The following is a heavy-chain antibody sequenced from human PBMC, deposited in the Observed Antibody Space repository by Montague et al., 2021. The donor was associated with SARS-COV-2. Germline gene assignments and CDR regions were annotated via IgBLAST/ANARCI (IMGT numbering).Heavy chain of an antibody. D-gene: IGHD2-8*02. Sequence: SLRLSCAASGFTSSYFEMNLFRQAPGKGLEWISYISGAGTTIYYSDSVKGRFTISRDNAKNSLYLQMNSLRAEDTAVYYCARDLVVTDGISDYWGQGTLVTVSS. V-gene: IGHV3-48*03. CDR3: ARDLVVTDGISDY. J-gene: IGHJ4*02. CDR2: ISGAGTTI. CDR1: GFTSSYFE.